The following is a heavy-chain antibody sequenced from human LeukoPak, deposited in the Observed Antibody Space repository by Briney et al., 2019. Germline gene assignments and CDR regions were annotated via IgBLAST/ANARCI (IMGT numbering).Heavy chain of an antibody. V-gene: IGHV3-74*01. CDR2: TNSDGRDT. CDR3: ARDLNRRVFTDY. Sequence: PGGSLRLSCAASGFTLSSYWMHWVRQAPEKGLVWVARTNSDGRDTIYGGSVTGRSTISRDNAKNTLYLQMDSLRAEDTDVYYCARDLNRRVFTDYWGQGTLVTVSS. J-gene: IGHJ4*02. CDR1: GFTLSSYW.